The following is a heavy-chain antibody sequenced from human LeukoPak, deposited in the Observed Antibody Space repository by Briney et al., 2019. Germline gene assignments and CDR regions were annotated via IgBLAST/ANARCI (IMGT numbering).Heavy chain of an antibody. J-gene: IGHJ4*02. Sequence: GGSLRLSCAASGLTFSNAWMSWVRQAPGKGLEWVGRIRSKTDGGTTDYAAPVKGRFTISRDDSKNTLYLQMNSLETEDTAVYYCARDLPGIAVAGKGNFDYWGQGTLVTVSS. V-gene: IGHV3-15*01. D-gene: IGHD6-19*01. CDR3: ARDLPGIAVAGKGNFDY. CDR1: GLTFSNAW. CDR2: IRSKTDGGTT.